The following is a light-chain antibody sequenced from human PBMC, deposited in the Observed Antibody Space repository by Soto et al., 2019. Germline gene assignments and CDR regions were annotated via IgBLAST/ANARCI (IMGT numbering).Light chain of an antibody. V-gene: IGKV3-20*01. Sequence: EIVLTQSPGTLSLSPGERATLSCRASQSVSSSFLAWYQQKPGQAPRLLIYGASSRATGIPDRFSGSGSGTDFTLTISRLEPEDFAVYYCQQYDNSDSPRTFGQGTKVEIK. J-gene: IGKJ1*01. CDR3: QQYDNSDSPRT. CDR1: QSVSSSF. CDR2: GAS.